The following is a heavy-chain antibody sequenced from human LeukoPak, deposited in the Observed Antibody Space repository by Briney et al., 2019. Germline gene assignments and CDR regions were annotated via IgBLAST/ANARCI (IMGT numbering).Heavy chain of an antibody. CDR1: GYIFTDNY. CDR2: INPNSGGT. D-gene: IGHD1-20*01. CDR3: AREGPTYNWKRDWFDP. Sequence: GASVKVSCKASGYIFTDNYMHWVRQAPGQGLEWMGWINPNSGGTNYAQKFHGWVIMTRDTSISTAYMELRTLKSDDTAVYYCAREGPTYNWKRDWFDPWGQGTLVTVSS. J-gene: IGHJ5*02. V-gene: IGHV1-2*04.